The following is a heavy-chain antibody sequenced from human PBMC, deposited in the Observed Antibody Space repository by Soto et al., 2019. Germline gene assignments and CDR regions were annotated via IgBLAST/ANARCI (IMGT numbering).Heavy chain of an antibody. CDR3: ARAVAGGSWFDP. J-gene: IGHJ5*02. Sequence: SETLSLTCTVSGGSISSGDYYWSWIRQPPGKGLEWIGYIYYSGSTYYNPSLKSRVTISVDTSKNQFSLKLSSVTAADTAVYYCARAVAGGSWFDPWGQGTPVTVSS. D-gene: IGHD6-19*01. CDR2: IYYSGST. CDR1: GGSISSGDYY. V-gene: IGHV4-30-4*01.